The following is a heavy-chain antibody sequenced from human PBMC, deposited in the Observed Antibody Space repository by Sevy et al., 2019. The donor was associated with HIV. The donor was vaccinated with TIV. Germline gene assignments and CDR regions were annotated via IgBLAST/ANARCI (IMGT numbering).Heavy chain of an antibody. V-gene: IGHV3-30*02. CDR3: TKNTAAAGVGGFDY. Sequence: GGSLRLSCAASGLTFSHYGMHWVRQAPGKGLEWVTFIQYDGNNKYYADSVKGRFTISRDNSKNMFFLQMNDLRAEDTALYYCTKNTAAAGVGGFDYWGQRALVTVSS. CDR1: GLTFSHYG. D-gene: IGHD6-13*01. J-gene: IGHJ4*02. CDR2: IQYDGNNK.